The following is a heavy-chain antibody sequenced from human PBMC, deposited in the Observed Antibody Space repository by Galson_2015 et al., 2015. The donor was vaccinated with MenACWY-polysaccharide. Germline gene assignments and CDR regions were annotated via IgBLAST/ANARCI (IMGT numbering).Heavy chain of an antibody. Sequence: SLRLSCAASGFTFSIYVMTWVRQAPGKGLEWVSAISSGSGTAYYTDSVKGRFTISRDNSKDTVHLQMDSLRAEDTAVYYCVKGGWADNWDQGTLVTVSS. CDR3: VKGGWADN. D-gene: IGHD1-26*01. V-gene: IGHV3-23*01. CDR2: ISSGSGTA. J-gene: IGHJ4*02. CDR1: GFTFSIYV.